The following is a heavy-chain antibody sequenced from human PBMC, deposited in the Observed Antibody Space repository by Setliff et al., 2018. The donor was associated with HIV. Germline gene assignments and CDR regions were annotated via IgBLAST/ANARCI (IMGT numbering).Heavy chain of an antibody. J-gene: IGHJ5*02. CDR2: ILYGGST. CDR3: ARPQGGLGGGAWFDP. V-gene: IGHV4-39*01. D-gene: IGHD3-10*01. CDR1: GDSISRGSYY. Sequence: SETLSLTCTVSGDSISRGSYYWGWIRQPPGKGLEWIGNILYGGSTYYNLSLKSRITMSVDTSKNRFSLELSSVTATDMAVYYCARPQGGLGGGAWFDPWGQGILVTVSS.